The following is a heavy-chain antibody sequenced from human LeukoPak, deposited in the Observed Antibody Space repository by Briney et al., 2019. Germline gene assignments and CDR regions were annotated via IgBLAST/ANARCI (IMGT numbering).Heavy chain of an antibody. D-gene: IGHD7-27*01. Sequence: ASVQVSCKASGYTFTAYYIHWVRQAPGQGLEWMGWISPYTGGTNYAQKLQGRVTITQDRSSNTVYMDLNRLTSDDTALYYCVRDHNSENWGSLGKWGQGTLVTVSS. CDR3: VRDHNSENWGSLGK. CDR1: GYTFTAYY. CDR2: ISPYTGGT. V-gene: IGHV1-2*02. J-gene: IGHJ4*02.